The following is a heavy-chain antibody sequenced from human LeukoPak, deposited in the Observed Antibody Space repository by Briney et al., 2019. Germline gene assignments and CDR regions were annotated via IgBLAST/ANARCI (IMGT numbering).Heavy chain of an antibody. V-gene: IGHV3-53*01. D-gene: IGHD6-6*01. Sequence: GGSLTLTCAASALSVSSNYMKWVRQAAGKVLEWVAFIYISGTTYYADSVKGQFTISRDNSKNTLYLQMDSLSADYTAVYYCARAPERGGHSSSPDYWGQGTLVTVSS. CDR1: ALSVSSNY. J-gene: IGHJ4*02. CDR3: ARAPERGGHSSSPDY. CDR2: IYISGTT.